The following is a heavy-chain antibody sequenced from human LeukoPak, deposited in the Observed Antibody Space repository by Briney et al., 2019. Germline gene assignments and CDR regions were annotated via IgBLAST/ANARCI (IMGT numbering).Heavy chain of an antibody. CDR1: GGSVSSGSYY. Sequence: SETLSLTCTVSGGSVSSGSYYWSWIRQPPGKGLEWIGYVCYSGSTNYNPSLKSRVTISVDTSKNQFSLKLRSVTAADTAVYYCVREAATDYYDSSGYYRQTEVFDAWGQGTMVTVSS. J-gene: IGHJ3*01. CDR2: VCYSGST. CDR3: VREAATDYYDSSGYYRQTEVFDA. D-gene: IGHD3-22*01. V-gene: IGHV4-61*01.